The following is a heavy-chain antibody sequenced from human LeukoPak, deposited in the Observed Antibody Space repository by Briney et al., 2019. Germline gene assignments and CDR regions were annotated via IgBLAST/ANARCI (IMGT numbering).Heavy chain of an antibody. D-gene: IGHD1-26*01. Sequence: GGSLRLSCAASGFTFSSYWMSWVRQAPGKGLEWVSAISGSGGSTYYADSVKGRFTISRDNSKNTLYLQMNSLRAEDTAVYYCAKGTASWENSDYWGQGTLVTVSS. CDR2: ISGSGGST. CDR3: AKGTASWENSDY. V-gene: IGHV3-23*01. CDR1: GFTFSSYW. J-gene: IGHJ4*02.